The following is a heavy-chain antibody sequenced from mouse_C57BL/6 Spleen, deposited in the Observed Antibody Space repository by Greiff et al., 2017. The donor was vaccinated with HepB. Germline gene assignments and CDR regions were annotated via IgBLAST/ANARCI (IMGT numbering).Heavy chain of an antibody. CDR2: ISSGGSYT. CDR3: ARPITTVVAPPFAY. D-gene: IGHD1-1*01. V-gene: IGHV5-6*01. J-gene: IGHJ3*01. CDR1: GFTFSSYG. Sequence: EVHLVESGGDLVKPGGSLKLSCAASGFTFSSYGMSWVRQTPDKRLEWVATISSGGSYTYYPDSVKGRFTISRDNAKNTLYLQMSSLKSEDTAMYYCARPITTVVAPPFAYWGQGTLVTVSA.